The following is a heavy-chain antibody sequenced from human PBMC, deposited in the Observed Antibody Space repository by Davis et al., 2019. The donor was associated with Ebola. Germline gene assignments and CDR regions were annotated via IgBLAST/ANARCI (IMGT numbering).Heavy chain of an antibody. V-gene: IGHV3-30*18. CDR3: AKVGYPGY. CDR1: GFTFSSYG. CDR2: ISYDGSNK. Sequence: GESLKISCAASGFTFSSYGMHWVRQAPGKGLEWVAVISYDGSNKYYADSVKGRLTISRDNSKNTLYLQMNSLRAEDTAVYYCAKVGYPGYWGQGTLVTVSS. D-gene: IGHD2-15*01. J-gene: IGHJ4*02.